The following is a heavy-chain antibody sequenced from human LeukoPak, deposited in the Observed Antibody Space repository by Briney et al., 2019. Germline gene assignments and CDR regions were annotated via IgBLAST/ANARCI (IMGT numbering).Heavy chain of an antibody. J-gene: IGHJ4*02. V-gene: IGHV4-61*08. CDR3: ARGGSL. CDR1: GGSVSSGGYY. Sequence: SETLFLTCTVSGGSVSSGGYYWSWIRQPPGKGLEWIGEINHSGSTNYNPSLKSRVTISVDTSKNQFSLKLSSVTAADTAVYYCARGGSLWGQGTLVTVSS. D-gene: IGHD5-12*01. CDR2: INHSGST.